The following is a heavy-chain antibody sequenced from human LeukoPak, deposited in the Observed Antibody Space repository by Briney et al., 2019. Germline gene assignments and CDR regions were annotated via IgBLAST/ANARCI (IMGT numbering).Heavy chain of an antibody. D-gene: IGHD3-9*01. V-gene: IGHV3-30*18. CDR1: GFTFSSYG. CDR3: AKSTLTGYYIFDY. Sequence: GGSLRLSCAASGFTFSSYGMHWVRQAPGKGLEWVAVISYDGSNKYYADSVKGRFTISRDNSKNTLYLQTNSLRAEDTAVYYCAKSTLTGYYIFDYWGQGTLVTVSS. J-gene: IGHJ4*02. CDR2: ISYDGSNK.